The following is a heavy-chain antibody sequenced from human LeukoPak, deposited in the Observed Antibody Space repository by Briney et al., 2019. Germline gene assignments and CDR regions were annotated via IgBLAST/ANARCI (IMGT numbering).Heavy chain of an antibody. Sequence: PGGSLRLSCAGSGVTFSGYTMNWVRQAPGKGLEWVSCISSNSVYIYYADSVQGRFTISRDNAKNSLYLQMNTLRAEDTGVYYCAREAILAVDGDAFDIWGQGTMVTVSS. CDR1: GVTFSGYT. J-gene: IGHJ3*02. D-gene: IGHD3-3*02. V-gene: IGHV3-21*01. CDR3: AREAILAVDGDAFDI. CDR2: ISSNSVYI.